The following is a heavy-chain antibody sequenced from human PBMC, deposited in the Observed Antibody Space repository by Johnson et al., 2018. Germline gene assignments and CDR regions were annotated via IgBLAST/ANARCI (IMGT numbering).Heavy chain of an antibody. J-gene: IGHJ1*01. V-gene: IGHV3-9*01. D-gene: IGHD2-8*01. CDR2: ISWNSGSI. CDR3: ARDPSVGLGVFQH. Sequence: VQLQESGGGLVQPGRSLRLSCAASGFTFDDYAMHWVRQAPGKGLEWVSGISWNSGSIGYADSVKGRFTISRDNAKNTLYLQMNSLRAEDTAVYYCARDPSVGLGVFQHWGQGTLVTVSS. CDR1: GFTFDDYA.